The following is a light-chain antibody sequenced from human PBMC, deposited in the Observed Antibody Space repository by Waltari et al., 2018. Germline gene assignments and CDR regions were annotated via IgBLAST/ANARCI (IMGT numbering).Light chain of an antibody. CDR2: WAS. CDR1: QSFLSSSNNKNS. V-gene: IGKV4-1*01. CDR3: QQCYSFPYT. Sequence: DIVMTQSPDSLAVSLGERATSNCKSSQSFLSSSNNKNSLGWYQQKPGQPPNLLISWASTRESGVPDRFSGSGSGTDFTLTISSLQAEDVAVYYCQQCYSFPYTFGQGTKLEIK. J-gene: IGKJ2*01.